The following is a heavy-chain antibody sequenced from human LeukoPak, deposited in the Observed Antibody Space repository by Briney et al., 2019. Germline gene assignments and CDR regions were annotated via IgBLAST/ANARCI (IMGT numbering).Heavy chain of an antibody. CDR1: GYTFTNNA. CDR2: ISAYNGDA. J-gene: IGHJ5*02. D-gene: IGHD6-13*01. Sequence: ASVKVSCKASGYTFTNNAISWVRQAPGQGLEWMGWISAYNGDANCERKLQGRVTMTTDTSTNTAYMELRSLTSDDTAIYYCARPRGDAAGVETWFDPWGPGTLVIVSS. CDR3: ARPRGDAAGVETWFDP. V-gene: IGHV1-18*04.